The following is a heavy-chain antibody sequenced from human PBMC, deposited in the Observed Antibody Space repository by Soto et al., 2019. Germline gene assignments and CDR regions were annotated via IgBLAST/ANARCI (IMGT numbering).Heavy chain of an antibody. CDR1: GGSISSGGYY. D-gene: IGHD3-10*01. V-gene: IGHV4-31*03. CDR3: ARALPTMVRGVPGNWFDP. Sequence: QVQLQESGPGLVKPSQTLSLTCTVSGGSISSGGYYWSWIRQHPGKGLEWIGYIYYSGSTYYNPXXKSRVTISVDXXKXQXXLKLSSVTAADTAVYYCARALPTMVRGVPGNWFDPWGQGTLVTVSS. J-gene: IGHJ5*02. CDR2: IYYSGST.